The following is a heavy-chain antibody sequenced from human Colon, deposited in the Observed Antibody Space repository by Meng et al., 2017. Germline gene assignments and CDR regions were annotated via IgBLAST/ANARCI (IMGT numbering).Heavy chain of an antibody. CDR3: ATTNALKH. Sequence: GGSLRLSCAASGFTFSTYEMNWVRQAPGKGLEWVASIKQDEIEKSYEDSVKGRFTISRDNAKNSLYLQMNSLRVEDTAIYYCATTNALKHWGQGTEVTVSS. J-gene: IGHJ1*01. V-gene: IGHV3-7*01. D-gene: IGHD2-8*01. CDR2: IKQDEIEK. CDR1: GFTFSTYE.